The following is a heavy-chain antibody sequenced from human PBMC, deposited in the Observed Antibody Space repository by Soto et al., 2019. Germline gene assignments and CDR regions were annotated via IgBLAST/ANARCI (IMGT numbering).Heavy chain of an antibody. CDR2: ISGSGEMT. D-gene: IGHD1-1*01. Sequence: PGGSLRLSCAASVFTFRGDAMIWVRQAPGKGLEWVSSISGSGEMTHYAESVKGRFTISRDNSKNTLYLQMESLRAEDTALYYCARSEMTYNWNDWGQGTLVTVSS. CDR1: VFTFRGDA. CDR3: ARSEMTYNWND. J-gene: IGHJ4*02. V-gene: IGHV3-23*01.